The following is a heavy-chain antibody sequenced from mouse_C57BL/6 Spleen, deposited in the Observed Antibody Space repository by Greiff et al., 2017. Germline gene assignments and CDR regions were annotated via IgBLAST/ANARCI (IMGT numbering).Heavy chain of an antibody. V-gene: IGHV5-4*01. CDR2: ISDGGSYT. D-gene: IGHD2-5*01. CDR1: GFTFSSYA. J-gene: IGHJ1*03. Sequence: EVQRVESGGGLVKPGGSLKLSCAASGFTFSSYAMSWVRQTPEKRLEWVATISDGGSYTYYPDNVKGRFTISRDNAKNNLYLQMSHLKSEDTAMYYCAYSKGYFDVWGTGTTVTVSS. CDR3: AYSKGYFDV.